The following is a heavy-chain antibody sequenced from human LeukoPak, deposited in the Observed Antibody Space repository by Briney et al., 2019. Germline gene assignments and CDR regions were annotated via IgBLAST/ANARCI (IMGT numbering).Heavy chain of an antibody. CDR3: AGDDSDGYKEYYFDY. Sequence: SGGSLRLSCAASGFTFSSYAMSWVRQAPGKGLEWVSAISGSGGSTYYADSVKGRFTISRDNSKNTLYLQMNSLRAEDTAVYYCAGDDSDGYKEYYFDYWGQGTLVTVSS. J-gene: IGHJ4*02. D-gene: IGHD5-24*01. CDR2: ISGSGGST. V-gene: IGHV3-23*01. CDR1: GFTFSSYA.